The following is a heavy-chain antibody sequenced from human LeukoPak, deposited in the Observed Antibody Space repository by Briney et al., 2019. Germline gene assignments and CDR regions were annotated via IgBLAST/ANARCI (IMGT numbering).Heavy chain of an antibody. D-gene: IGHD5-18*01. CDR3: ARFLQVWSYPMDV. V-gene: IGHV3-20*04. J-gene: IGHJ6*03. Sequence: PGGSLRLSCAASGFTFDDYVMSWVRQAPGKGLEWVSGINGNGDITGYGGSVKGRFTISRDNAKNSLYLQMNSLSAEDTALYYCARFLQVWSYPMDVWGKGTTVTVSS. CDR1: GFTFDDYV. CDR2: INGNGDIT.